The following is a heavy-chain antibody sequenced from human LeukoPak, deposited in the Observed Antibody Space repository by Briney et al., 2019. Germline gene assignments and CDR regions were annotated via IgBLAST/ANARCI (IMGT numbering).Heavy chain of an antibody. CDR1: GVSISSGGYY. J-gene: IGHJ5*02. V-gene: IGHV4-31*03. CDR3: ARKFRDDFWSGSNLWFDH. D-gene: IGHD3-3*01. CDR2: IYYSGST. Sequence: SETLSLTCTVSGVSISSGGYYWSWLRQHPGKGLEWIGYIYYSGSTYYNPSLKSRVTISVDTSKNQFSLKLSSVTAADTAVYYCARKFRDDFWSGSNLWFDHWGQGTLVTVSS.